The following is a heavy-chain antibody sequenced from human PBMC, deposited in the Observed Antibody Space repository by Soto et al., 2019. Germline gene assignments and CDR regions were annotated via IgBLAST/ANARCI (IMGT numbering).Heavy chain of an antibody. CDR2: ISYDGSNK. J-gene: IGHJ6*02. D-gene: IGHD6-19*01. CDR3: ARGVSNDQQWLVSYYYYGMDV. V-gene: IGHV3-30-3*01. CDR1: GFTFSSYA. Sequence: GGSLRLSCAASGFTFSSYAMHWVRQAPGKGLEWVAVISYDGSNKYYADSVKGRFTISRDNSKNTLYLQMNSLRAEDTAVYYCARGVSNDQQWLVSYYYYGMDVWGQGTTVTVSS.